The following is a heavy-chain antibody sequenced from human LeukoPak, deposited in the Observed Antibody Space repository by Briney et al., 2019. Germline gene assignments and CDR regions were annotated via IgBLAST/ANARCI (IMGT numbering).Heavy chain of an antibody. J-gene: IGHJ6*02. D-gene: IGHD6-19*01. CDR1: GVTFSGCW. V-gene: IGHV3-74*01. Sequence: GGSLRLSCGGSGVTFSGCWMHWVRQGPGKGLVWVSRIKSDGSDTSYADSVKGRFTISRDNAKNTLYLQLSSLRADDTAVYYCARAMAGDYGMDVWGQGTTVTVSS. CDR3: ARAMAGDYGMDV. CDR2: IKSDGSDT.